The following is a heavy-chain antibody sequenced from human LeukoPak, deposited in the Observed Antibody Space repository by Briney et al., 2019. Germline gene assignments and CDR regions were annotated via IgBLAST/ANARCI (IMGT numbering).Heavy chain of an antibody. J-gene: IGHJ5*02. CDR1: GGSISSYY. CDR3: ARARLIRSSWFDP. CDR2: IYYSGST. D-gene: IGHD2-21*01. Sequence: PSETLSLTCTVSGGSISSYYWSWIRQPPGKGLEWIGYIYYSGSTNYNPSLKSRVTISVDTSKNQFSLKLSSVTAADTAVYYCARARLIRSSWFDPWGQGTLVTVSS. V-gene: IGHV4-59*01.